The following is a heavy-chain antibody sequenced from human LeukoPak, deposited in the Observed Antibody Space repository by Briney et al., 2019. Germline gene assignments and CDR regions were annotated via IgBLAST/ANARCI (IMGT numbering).Heavy chain of an antibody. Sequence: SETLSLTCTVSGYSISSGYYWGWIRQPPGKGLEWIGSIYYSGSTYYNPSLKSRVTISVDTSKNQFSLKLSSVTAADTAVYYCARDRIEGWFQHWGQGTLVTVSS. D-gene: IGHD6-19*01. CDR1: GYSISSGYY. CDR3: ARDRIEGWFQH. J-gene: IGHJ1*01. CDR2: IYYSGST. V-gene: IGHV4-38-2*02.